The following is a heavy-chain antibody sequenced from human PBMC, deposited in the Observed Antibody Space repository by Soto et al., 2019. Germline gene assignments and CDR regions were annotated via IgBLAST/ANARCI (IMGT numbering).Heavy chain of an antibody. J-gene: IGHJ4*02. Sequence: SETLSLTCTVSGASISTYYGSWIRQPPGKGLEWIGYIYYSGSTNYNPSLKSRVTISVDTSKNQFSQKLSSVTAADTAVYYCARSRGGYFDYWGQGTLVTVSS. CDR3: ARSRGGYFDY. V-gene: IGHV4-59*01. CDR2: IYYSGST. D-gene: IGHD3-22*01. CDR1: GASISTYY.